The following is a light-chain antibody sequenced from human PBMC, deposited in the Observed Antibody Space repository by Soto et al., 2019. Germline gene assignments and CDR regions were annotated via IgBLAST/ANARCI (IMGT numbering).Light chain of an antibody. J-gene: IGKJ1*01. CDR2: AAS. CDR3: QQYNDWPT. CDR1: QSVRSN. V-gene: IGKV3-15*01. Sequence: EIVMTQSPATLSVSPGERATLSCRASQSVRSNLAWYQQKPGQAPRLVIYAASTRATGIPDRFSGSVSGTEFTLTISSLQSEDFAVYYCQQYNDWPTFGQGTKVDIK.